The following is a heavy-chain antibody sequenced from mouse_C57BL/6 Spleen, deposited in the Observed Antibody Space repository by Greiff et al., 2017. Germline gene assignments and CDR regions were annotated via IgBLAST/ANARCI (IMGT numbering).Heavy chain of an antibody. Sequence: QVQLKESGPELVKPGASVKISCKASGYAFSSSWMNWVKQRPGKGLEWIGRIYPGDGDTNYNGKFKGKATLTADKSSSTAYMELHSLTSEDSAVYFCARGGYYGGFDYWGQGTTLTVSS. CDR3: ARGGYYGGFDY. CDR2: IYPGDGDT. V-gene: IGHV1-82*01. J-gene: IGHJ2*01. CDR1: GYAFSSSW. D-gene: IGHD2-3*01.